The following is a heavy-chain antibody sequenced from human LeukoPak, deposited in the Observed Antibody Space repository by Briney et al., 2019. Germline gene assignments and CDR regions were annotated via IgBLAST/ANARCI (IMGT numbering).Heavy chain of an antibody. CDR3: ARKSYVWGSYRSDDALDI. J-gene: IGHJ3*02. D-gene: IGHD3-16*02. CDR1: GYTFTRYG. Sequence: ASVKVSCKASGYTFTRYGISWVRQAPGQGLEWMEWISTYKGNTNYAQKLQGRVTMTTDTSTSTAYMELRSLRSDDTAVYYCARKSYVWGSYRSDDALDIWGQGTMVTVSS. CDR2: ISTYKGNT. V-gene: IGHV1-18*01.